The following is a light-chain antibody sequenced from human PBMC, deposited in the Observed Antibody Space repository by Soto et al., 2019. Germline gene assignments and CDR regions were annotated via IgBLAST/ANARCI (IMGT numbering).Light chain of an antibody. CDR2: AAS. Sequence: VADSLNITCRASQSISNYLNWYQQKVGKAPKLLIYAASNLQRGVTSKFSGSGSGTDFTLTISSLQTQDFATSFCQQTYRKPIDLGQGTRLEI. CDR1: QSISNY. CDR3: QQTYRKPID. J-gene: IGKJ5*01. V-gene: IGKV1-39*01.